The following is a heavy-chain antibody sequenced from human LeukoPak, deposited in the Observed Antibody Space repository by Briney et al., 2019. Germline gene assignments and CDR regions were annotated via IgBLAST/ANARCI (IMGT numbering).Heavy chain of an antibody. D-gene: IGHD3-10*02. CDR2: IGSDNKS. V-gene: IGHV3-23*01. CDR3: ARDLHYYVAMDV. J-gene: IGHJ6*02. CDR1: GFTLAVYA. Sequence: GGSLRLSWEASGFTLAVYAVTWVRQAPGEGLEWVSSIGSDNKSHYSESVKGRFATSRDNSKSIVFLQLNSLRAEDTALYYCARDLHYYVAMDVRGQGTTVYVSS.